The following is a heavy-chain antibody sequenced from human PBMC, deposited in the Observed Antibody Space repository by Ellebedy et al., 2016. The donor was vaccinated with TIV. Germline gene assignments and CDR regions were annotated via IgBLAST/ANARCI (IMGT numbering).Heavy chain of an antibody. V-gene: IGHV4-59*01. CDR3: ARRLHYGDWYFDL. CDR2: SYYSGST. CDR1: GGSIGRYF. Sequence: MPSETLSLTCIVSGGSIGRYFWNWIRQPPGKGLEWVGYSYYSGSTTYNPCLKSRVTMSVDTSKNQFSLKLSSVTAADTAVYYCARRLHYGDWYFDLWGRGTLVTVSS. D-gene: IGHD4-17*01. J-gene: IGHJ2*01.